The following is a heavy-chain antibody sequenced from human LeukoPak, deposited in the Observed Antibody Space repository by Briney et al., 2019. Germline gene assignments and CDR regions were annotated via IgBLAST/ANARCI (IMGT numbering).Heavy chain of an antibody. CDR2: INSDGSRT. V-gene: IGHV3-74*01. CDR1: KFSFSSYW. J-gene: IGHJ5*02. D-gene: IGHD2-8*02. Sequence: GGSLRLSCAASKFSFSSYWMHWVRQAPGKGLVWVSRINSDGSRTNYADSVKGRFTISRDNAKNTLYLQMSSLRAEDTAVYYCARVLTGSWDWFDPWGQGTLVTVTS. CDR3: ARVLTGSWDWFDP.